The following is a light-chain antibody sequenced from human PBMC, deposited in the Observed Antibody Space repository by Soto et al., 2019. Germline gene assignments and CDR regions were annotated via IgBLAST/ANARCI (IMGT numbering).Light chain of an antibody. Sequence: EIVMTQSPATLSVSTWGRATLSFMASQAISGTLAWYQQKPGQAPRLLIHGASTRAPGFPARFSGSGSGTDFTLTISRLEPEDFAVYYCQQYSSSPVTFGQGTRLEIK. J-gene: IGKJ5*01. V-gene: IGKV3-15*01. CDR2: GAS. CDR1: QAISGT. CDR3: QQYSSSPVT.